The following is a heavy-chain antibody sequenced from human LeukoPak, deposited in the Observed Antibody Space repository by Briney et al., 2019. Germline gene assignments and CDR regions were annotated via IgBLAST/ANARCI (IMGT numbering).Heavy chain of an antibody. J-gene: IGHJ2*01. CDR1: GFTFTNAL. CDR2: IKSKIDGGTT. CDR3: TTPPNYLDL. V-gene: IGHV3-15*01. Sequence: GGSLRLSCAASGFTFTNALMSWVRQAPGKGVEWVGRIKSKIDGGTTDYAAPVNGKFTISRDDSKNTLYLQMNSLKTEDTAIYYCTTPPNYLDLWGRGTLVTVSS.